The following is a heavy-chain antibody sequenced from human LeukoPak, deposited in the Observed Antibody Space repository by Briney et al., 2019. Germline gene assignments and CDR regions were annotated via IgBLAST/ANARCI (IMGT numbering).Heavy chain of an antibody. CDR2: ISWNSGSI. CDR3: ARIAVAGELLWFGELYPYMDV. Sequence: GGSLRLSCAASGFTFDDYAMHWVRQAPGKGLEWVSGISWNSGSIGYADSVKGQFTISRDNAKNSLYLQMNSLRAEDTAVYYCARIAVAGELLWFGELYPYMDVWGKGTTVTISS. D-gene: IGHD3-10*01. J-gene: IGHJ6*03. V-gene: IGHV3-9*01. CDR1: GFTFDDYA.